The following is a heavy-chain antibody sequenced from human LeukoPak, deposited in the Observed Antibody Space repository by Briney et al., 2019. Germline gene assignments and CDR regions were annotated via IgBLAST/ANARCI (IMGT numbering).Heavy chain of an antibody. V-gene: IGHV3-7*04. CDR2: INEHGGEE. CDR3: ARDLTGVRGYGH. Sequence: PGGSLRLSCAAFGFTFSSYWMNWVRQAPGKGLEWVAAINEHGGEECYMDSVKGRFTISRDNAKNTVFLQLNSLRAEDTGTYYCARDLTGVRGYGHWGHGTVVTVSS. J-gene: IGHJ4*01. CDR1: GFTFSSYW. D-gene: IGHD3-10*01.